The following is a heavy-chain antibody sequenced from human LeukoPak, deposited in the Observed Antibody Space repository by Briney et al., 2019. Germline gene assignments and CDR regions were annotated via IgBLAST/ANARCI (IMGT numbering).Heavy chain of an antibody. CDR2: IYSGGET. V-gene: IGHV3-53*01. CDR3: AREADGSGSYYSDY. CDR1: GFTVSGSY. D-gene: IGHD3-10*01. J-gene: IGHJ4*02. Sequence: GGSLRLSCAASGFTVSGSYMSCVRQAPGQGLEWVSIIYSGGETFYADSVKGRFTISRDNCKNTLHLQMNSLRAEDTAVYYCAREADGSGSYYSDYWGQGTLVTVSS.